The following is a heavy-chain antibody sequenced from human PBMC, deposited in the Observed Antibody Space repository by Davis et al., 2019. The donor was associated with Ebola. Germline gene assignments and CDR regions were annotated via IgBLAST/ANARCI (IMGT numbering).Heavy chain of an antibody. CDR1: GYRFISYY. J-gene: IGHJ3*02. CDR2: INPITGGT. Sequence: ASVKVSCKASGYRFISYYMHWVRQAPGQGLEWMGIINPITGGTSYAQNFQVRVNMTRDTSTSTVYMELSSLRSEGTAVYYCAREGGRYYDSSGYVFDIWGQGTMVKVSS. D-gene: IGHD3-22*01. CDR3: AREGGRYYDSSGYVFDI. V-gene: IGHV1-46*01.